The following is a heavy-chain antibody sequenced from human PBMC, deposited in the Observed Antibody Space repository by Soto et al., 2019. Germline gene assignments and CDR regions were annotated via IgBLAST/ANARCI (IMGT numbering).Heavy chain of an antibody. CDR1: GFTFSSYG. CDR3: GKPAPTVTTSYYYYGMDV. D-gene: IGHD4-17*01. V-gene: IGHV3-30*18. CDR2: ISYDGSNK. J-gene: IGHJ6*02. Sequence: PGGSLRLSCAASGFTFSSYGMHWVRQAPGKGLEWVAVISYDGSNKYYDDSVKGRFTISRDNSKNTLYLQMHSLRAEDTAVYYFGKPAPTVTTSYYYYGMDVWGQGTTVTVSS.